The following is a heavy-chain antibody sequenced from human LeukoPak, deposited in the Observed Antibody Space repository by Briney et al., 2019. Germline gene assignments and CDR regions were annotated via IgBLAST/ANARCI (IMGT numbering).Heavy chain of an antibody. CDR1: GFTFSSYW. V-gene: IGHV3-7*01. CDR3: AREGTIIAAAGDDAFDI. D-gene: IGHD6-13*01. J-gene: IGHJ3*02. Sequence: GGSLRLSCAASGFTFSSYWMIWVRQAPGKGLEWVANIKQDGSEKYYVDSVKGRFTISRDNAKNSLYLQMNSLRAEDTAVYYCAREGTIIAAAGDDAFDIWGQGTMVTVSS. CDR2: IKQDGSEK.